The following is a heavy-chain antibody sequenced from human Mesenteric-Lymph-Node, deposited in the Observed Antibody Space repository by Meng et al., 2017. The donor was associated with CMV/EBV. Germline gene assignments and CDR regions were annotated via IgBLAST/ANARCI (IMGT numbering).Heavy chain of an antibody. V-gene: IGHV3-23*01. J-gene: IGHJ4*02. CDR1: GFTFRKYA. CDR2: ISGDGGRP. Sequence: GGSLRLSCVASGFTFRKYAMNWVRQAPGKGLEWVSGISGDGGRPYYADSVKGRFTISRDSSKNTLYLQMNSLRTTDTAVYYCARAIEGWKTPYFDYWGQGTLVTVSS. CDR3: ARAIEGWKTPYFDY. D-gene: IGHD1-1*01.